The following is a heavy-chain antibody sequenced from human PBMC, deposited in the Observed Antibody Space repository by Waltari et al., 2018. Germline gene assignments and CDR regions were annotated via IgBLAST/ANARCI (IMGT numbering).Heavy chain of an antibody. V-gene: IGHV4-34*01. J-gene: IGHJ5*02. D-gene: IGHD3-3*01. CDR2: INHSGST. CDR3: ASLDYDFWSGYFWFDP. CDR1: GGSFSGYY. Sequence: QLQESGPGLLKPSETLSLTCAVYGGSFSGYYWSWIRQPPGKGLEWIGEINHSGSTNYNPSLKSRVTISVDTSKNQFSLKLSSVTAADTAVYYCASLDYDFWSGYFWFDPWGQGTLVTVSS.